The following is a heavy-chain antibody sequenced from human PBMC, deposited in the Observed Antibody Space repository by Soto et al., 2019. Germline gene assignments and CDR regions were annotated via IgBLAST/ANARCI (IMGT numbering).Heavy chain of an antibody. D-gene: IGHD3-3*01. CDR3: ACARYDFWSGYSQAYYYYYGMDV. CDR1: GGTFSSYA. V-gene: IGHV1-69*13. J-gene: IGHJ6*02. Sequence: SVKVSCKASGGTFSSYAISWVRQAPGQGLEWMGGIIPIFGTANYAQKFQGRVTITADESTSTAYMELSSLRSEDTAVYYCACARYDFWSGYSQAYYYYYGMDVWGQGTTVTVSS. CDR2: IIPIFGTA.